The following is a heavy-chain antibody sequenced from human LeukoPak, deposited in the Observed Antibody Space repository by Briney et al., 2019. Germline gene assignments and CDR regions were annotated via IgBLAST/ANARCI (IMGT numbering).Heavy chain of an antibody. Sequence: SVKVSCKASGGTFSSYAISWVRQAPGQGLEWMGGIISIFGTANYAQKFQGRVTITADESTSTAYMELSSLRSEDTAVYYCARSLLSTRVGVPAAPYYYGMDVWGKGTTVTVSS. CDR1: GGTFSSYA. D-gene: IGHD2-2*01. J-gene: IGHJ6*04. CDR3: ARSLLSTRVGVPAAPYYYGMDV. CDR2: IISIFGTA. V-gene: IGHV1-69*13.